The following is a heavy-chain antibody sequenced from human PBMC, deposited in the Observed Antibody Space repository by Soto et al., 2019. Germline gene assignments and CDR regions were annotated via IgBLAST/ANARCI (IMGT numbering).Heavy chain of an antibody. V-gene: IGHV4-59*08. CDR1: GGSISSYY. Sequence: QVQLQESGPGLVKPSETLSLTCTVSGGSISSYYWSWIRQPPGKGLEWIGYIYYSGSTNYNPSLKSRVTISVDTSKNQFSLKLSSVTAADTAVYYCARHGQVTTMTYLYYFDYWGQGTLVTVSS. CDR2: IYYSGST. D-gene: IGHD4-17*01. CDR3: ARHGQVTTMTYLYYFDY. J-gene: IGHJ4*02.